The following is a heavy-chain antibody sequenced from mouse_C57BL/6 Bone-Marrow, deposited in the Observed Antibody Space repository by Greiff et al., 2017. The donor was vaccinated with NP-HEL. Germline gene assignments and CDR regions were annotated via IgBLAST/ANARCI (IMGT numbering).Heavy chain of an antibody. Sequence: VQLQQSGPVLVKPGASVKMSCKASGYTFTDYYMNWVKQSHGKSLEWIGVINPYNGGTSYNQKFKGKATLTVDKSSSTAYMELNSLTSEDSAVYYCASLYYYGSSGYFDVWGTGTTVTVSS. CDR1: GYTFTDYY. CDR2: INPYNGGT. J-gene: IGHJ1*03. D-gene: IGHD1-1*01. V-gene: IGHV1-19*01. CDR3: ASLYYYGSSGYFDV.